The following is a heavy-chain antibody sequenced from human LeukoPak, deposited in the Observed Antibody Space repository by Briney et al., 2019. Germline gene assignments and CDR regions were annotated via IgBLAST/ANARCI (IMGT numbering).Heavy chain of an antibody. V-gene: IGHV1-69*05. CDR2: IIPIFGTA. CDR3: ARGDILTGYSEYYFDY. D-gene: IGHD3-9*01. CDR1: GGTFSSYA. J-gene: IGHJ4*02. Sequence: GASVKVSCKASGGTFSSYAISWVRQAPGQGLVWMGGIIPIFGTANYAQKFQGRVTITTDESTSTAYMELSRLRSDDTAVYYCARGDILTGYSEYYFDYWGQGTLVTVSS.